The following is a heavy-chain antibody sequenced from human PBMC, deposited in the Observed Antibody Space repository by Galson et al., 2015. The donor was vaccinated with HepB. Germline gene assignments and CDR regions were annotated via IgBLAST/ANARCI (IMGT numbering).Heavy chain of an antibody. D-gene: IGHD3-16*01. J-gene: IGHJ5*01. CDR3: ARAGDVSWYDS. CDR1: GYTFTDYY. CDR2: INPNNGDT. Sequence: SVKVSCKASGYTFTDYYVNWVRQAPGQGLEWMGWINPNNGDTNYAQKFQGWVTMARDTSIDTAYMVLSSLRAEDTAIYYCARAGDVSWYDSWGQGALVTVSS. V-gene: IGHV1-2*04.